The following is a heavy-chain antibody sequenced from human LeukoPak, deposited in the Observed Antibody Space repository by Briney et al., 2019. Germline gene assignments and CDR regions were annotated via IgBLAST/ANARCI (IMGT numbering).Heavy chain of an antibody. V-gene: IGHV3-23*01. J-gene: IGHJ4*02. CDR3: AKEVVITFDFFDY. CDR1: GFTFSSYA. Sequence: PGGSLRLSCAAPGFTFSSYAMSWVRQAPGRGLEWVSAISGSGGSTYYADSVKGRFTISRDNSKNTLYLQMNSLRAEDTAVYYCAKEVVITFDFFDYWGQGTLVTVSS. CDR2: ISGSGGST. D-gene: IGHD3-22*01.